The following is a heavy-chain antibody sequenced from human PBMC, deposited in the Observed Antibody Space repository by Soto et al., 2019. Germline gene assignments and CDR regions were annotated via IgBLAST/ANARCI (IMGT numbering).Heavy chain of an antibody. V-gene: IGHV4-4*02. J-gene: IGHJ6*01. Sequence: QVQPQESGPGLVKPSDTLSLTCAVSGGSINSVNWGSWVRQSPGKGLEWIGEMHPGGSTNYHPSLKSRVTVSMDKSRNQFFLKISSVTAADTAVYFCARHGHNIYGFDVWGRGTTVTVSS. CDR3: ARHGHNIYGFDV. D-gene: IGHD5-12*01. CDR2: MHPGGST. CDR1: GGSINSVNW.